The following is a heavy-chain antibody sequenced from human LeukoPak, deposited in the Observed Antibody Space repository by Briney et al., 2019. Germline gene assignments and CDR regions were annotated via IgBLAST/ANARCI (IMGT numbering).Heavy chain of an antibody. CDR2: IYAAET. D-gene: IGHD3-10*01. CDR3: AREGEYGSGSYYKVYYYYYMDV. J-gene: IGHJ6*03. Sequence: SETLSLTCNVSGASISDYYWSWIRQSAGKGLEWIGRIYAAETDFNPSLKSRLTMSIDTSKNQFSLKLSSVTAADTAVYYCAREGEYGSGSYYKVYYYYYMDVWGKGTTVTISS. CDR1: GASISDYY. V-gene: IGHV4-4*07.